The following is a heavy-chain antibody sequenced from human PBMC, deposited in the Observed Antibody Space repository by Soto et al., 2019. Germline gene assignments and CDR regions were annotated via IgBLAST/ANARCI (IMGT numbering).Heavy chain of an antibody. J-gene: IGHJ4*02. CDR3: TRQGGYCGGGSCYAFNDY. D-gene: IGHD2-15*01. Sequence: EVQLVESGGGLVQPGGSLKLSCAASGFTFSASAMHWVRQASGKGLEWVGRVRSKTNNYATAYGASVEGRFTISRDDSKXTXXVQMNSLKIEDTAGYYCTRQGGYCGGGSCYAFNDYWGQGTLVTVSS. V-gene: IGHV3-73*01. CDR2: VRSKTNNYAT. CDR1: GFTFSASA.